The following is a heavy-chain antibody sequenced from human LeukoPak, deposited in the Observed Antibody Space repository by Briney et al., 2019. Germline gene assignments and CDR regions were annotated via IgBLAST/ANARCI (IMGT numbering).Heavy chain of an antibody. CDR3: ARRGIISGWYWAYYFDY. D-gene: IGHD6-19*01. CDR2: ISYDGSSK. V-gene: IGHV3-30*04. Sequence: GGSLRLSCAASGFTFSTYAMHWVRQAPGKGLEWVAVISYDGSSKYYADSVKGRFTISRDNSKNTLYLQMNSLRAEDTAVYYCARRGIISGWYWAYYFDYWGQGTLVTVSS. CDR1: GFTFSTYA. J-gene: IGHJ4*02.